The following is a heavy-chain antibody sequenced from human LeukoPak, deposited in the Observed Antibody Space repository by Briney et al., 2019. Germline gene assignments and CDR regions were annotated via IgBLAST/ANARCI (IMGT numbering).Heavy chain of an antibody. J-gene: IGHJ3*02. V-gene: IGHV1-69*13. CDR3: ARAGPLGLEYSGSYYGAFDI. D-gene: IGHD1-26*01. Sequence: ASVKVSCKASGGTFSSYAISWVRQAPGQGLEWMGGIIPIFGTANYAQKFQGRVTITADESTSTAYMELSSLRSEDTAVYYCARAGPLGLEYSGSYYGAFDIWGQGTMVTVSS. CDR2: IIPIFGTA. CDR1: GGTFSSYA.